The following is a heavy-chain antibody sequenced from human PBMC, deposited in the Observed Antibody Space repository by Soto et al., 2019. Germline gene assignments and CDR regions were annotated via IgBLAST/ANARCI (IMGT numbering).Heavy chain of an antibody. V-gene: IGHV1-69*06. CDR2: VIPLYGTP. D-gene: IGHD3-3*01. J-gene: IGHJ3*02. CDR1: GGNFNSYA. CDR3: ARPFLEWLYDAFHI. Sequence: QVQLVQSGAEVKMPGSSVKISCKASGGNFNSYAISWVRQAPGQGLEWMGGVIPLYGTPNYAQKFQGRVTITADTSTRTGYMELSSLRPEDTAVYYCARPFLEWLYDAFHIWGQGTMLTVSS.